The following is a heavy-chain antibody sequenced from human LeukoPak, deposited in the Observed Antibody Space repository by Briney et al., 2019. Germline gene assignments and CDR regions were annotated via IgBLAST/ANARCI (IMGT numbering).Heavy chain of an antibody. CDR2: IWYDGSNK. D-gene: IGHD4-17*01. Sequence: GGSLRLSCAASGFTSSSYGMHWVRQAPGKGLEWVAVIWYDGSNKYYADSVKGRFTISRDNSKNTLYLQMNSLRAEDTAVYYCASSRIDYGDYDLDPWGQGTLVTVSS. CDR3: ASSRIDYGDYDLDP. V-gene: IGHV3-33*01. J-gene: IGHJ5*02. CDR1: GFTSSSYG.